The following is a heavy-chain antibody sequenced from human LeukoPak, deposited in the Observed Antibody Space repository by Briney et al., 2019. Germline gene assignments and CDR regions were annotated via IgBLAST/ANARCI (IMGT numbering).Heavy chain of an antibody. CDR3: AKELRSDSSAYSYFDY. J-gene: IGHJ4*02. CDR2: ISVSGGST. Sequence: AGGSLRLSCAASGFTFSSYAMTWVRQAPGKGLEWVLGISVSGGSTYYADSVKGRFTISRDNSKNTLYLQMNSLRAEDTAVHYRAKELRSDSSAYSYFDYWGQGTLVTVSS. CDR1: GFTFSSYA. V-gene: IGHV3-23*01. D-gene: IGHD3-22*01.